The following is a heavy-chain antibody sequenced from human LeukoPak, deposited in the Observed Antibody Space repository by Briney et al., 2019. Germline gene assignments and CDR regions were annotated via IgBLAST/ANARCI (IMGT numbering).Heavy chain of an antibody. CDR2: IYYSGST. V-gene: IGHV4-61*08. D-gene: IGHD4-17*01. CDR3: ARLRGYFDY. Sequence: SETLSLTCAVSGGSISSGGYSWSWIRQPPGKGLEWIGYIYYSGSTNYNPSLKSRVTISVDTSKNQFSLKLSSVTAADTAVYYCARLRGYFDYWGQGTLVTVSS. J-gene: IGHJ4*02. CDR1: GGSISSGGYS.